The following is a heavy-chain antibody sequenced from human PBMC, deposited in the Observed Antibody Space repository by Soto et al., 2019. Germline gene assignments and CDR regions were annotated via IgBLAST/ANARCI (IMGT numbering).Heavy chain of an antibody. J-gene: IGHJ6*02. D-gene: IGHD3-16*01. CDR1: GFTFSSYA. V-gene: IGHV3-30-3*01. CDR2: ISYDGSNK. Sequence: QVQLVESGGGVVQPGRSLRLSCAASGFTFSSYAMHWVRQAPGKGLEWVAVISYDGSNKYHADSVKGRFTISRDNSKNXLXLXXNSLEAEDTAVYYCARSVTRLELEIYVGYYYGMDVWGQGTTVTVSS. CDR3: ARSVTRLELEIYVGYYYGMDV.